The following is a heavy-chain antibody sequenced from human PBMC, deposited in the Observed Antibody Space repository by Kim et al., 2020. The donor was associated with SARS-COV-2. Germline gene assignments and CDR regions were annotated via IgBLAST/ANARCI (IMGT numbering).Heavy chain of an antibody. CDR3: ASREITFGGVIAYRPPSMDV. CDR2: IIPIFGTA. D-gene: IGHD3-16*02. V-gene: IGHV1-69*13. CDR1: GGTFSSYA. J-gene: IGHJ6*02. Sequence: SVKVSCKASGGTFSSYAISWVRQAPGQGLEWMGGIIPIFGTANYAQKFQGRVTITADESTSTAYMELSSLRSEDTAVYYCASREITFGGVIAYRPPSMDVWGQGTTVTVSS.